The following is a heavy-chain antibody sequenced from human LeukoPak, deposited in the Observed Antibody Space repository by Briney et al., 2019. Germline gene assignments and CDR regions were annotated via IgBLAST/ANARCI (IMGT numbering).Heavy chain of an antibody. Sequence: SETLSLTCTVSGGSINKDYWSWIRQPAGKGLEWSGRIYASASTKYNPSLKSRVTIEVDKSKHQFSLKPSSVTAADTAVYYCATHTRLVPFTYWGRGTLGTVSS. CDR2: IYASAST. CDR3: ATHTRLVPFTY. J-gene: IGHJ4*02. V-gene: IGHV4-4*07. D-gene: IGHD6-19*01. CDR1: GGSINKDY.